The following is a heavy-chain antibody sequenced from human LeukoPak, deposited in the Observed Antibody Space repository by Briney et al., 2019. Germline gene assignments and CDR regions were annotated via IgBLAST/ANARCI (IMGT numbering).Heavy chain of an antibody. CDR1: GGTFSSYA. V-gene: IGHV1-69*04. Sequence: SVKVSCKASGGTFSSYAISWVRQAPGQGLEWMGRIIPIFGIANYAQKFQGRVTITADKSTSTAYMELSSLRSEDTAVYYCARAVVPAASYFDYWGQGTLVTVSS. J-gene: IGHJ4*02. CDR3: ARAVVPAASYFDY. D-gene: IGHD2-2*01. CDR2: IIPIFGIA.